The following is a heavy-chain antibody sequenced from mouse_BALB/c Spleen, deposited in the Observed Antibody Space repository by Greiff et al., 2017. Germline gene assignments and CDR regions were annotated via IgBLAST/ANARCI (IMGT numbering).Heavy chain of an antibody. J-gene: IGHJ3*01. CDR3: AREYYGNYGAWFAY. Sequence: VQLQQPGAELVKPGTSVKLSCKASGYNFTSYWINWVKLRPGQGLEWIGDIYPGSGSTNYNEKFKSKATLTVDTSSSTAYMQLSSLASEDSALYYCAREYYGNYGAWFAYWGQGTLVTVSA. CDR2: IYPGSGST. CDR1: GYNFTSYW. D-gene: IGHD2-1*01. V-gene: IGHV1-55*01.